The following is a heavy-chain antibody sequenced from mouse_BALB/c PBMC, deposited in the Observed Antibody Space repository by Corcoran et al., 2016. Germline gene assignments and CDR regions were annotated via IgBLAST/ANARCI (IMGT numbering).Heavy chain of an antibody. V-gene: IGHV1-18*01. D-gene: IGHD1-1*01. CDR2: INPYNGGT. CDR1: GYSFTGYT. CDR3: SRWGTVVANLYYAMDY. Sequence: EVQLQQSGPELVKPGASMKISCKASGYSFTGYTMNWVKQSHGKNLEWIGLINPYNGGTSYNQKFKGKATLTVDKSSSTAYMELLSLTSEDSAVSYCSRWGTVVANLYYAMDYWGQGTSVTVSS. J-gene: IGHJ4*01.